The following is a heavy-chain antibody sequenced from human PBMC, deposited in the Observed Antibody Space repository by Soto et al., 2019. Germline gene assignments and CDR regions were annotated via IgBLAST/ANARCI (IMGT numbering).Heavy chain of an antibody. V-gene: IGHV3-20*01. CDR3: ARVGFVPSAYDFWSGYQDAEFDY. CDR1: GFTFDDYG. D-gene: IGHD3-3*01. CDR2: INWNGGST. J-gene: IGHJ4*02. Sequence: GGSLRLSCAASGFTFDDYGMSWVRQAPGKGLEWVSGINWNGGSTGYADSVKGRFTISRDNAKNSLYLQMNSLRAEDTALYHCARVGFVPSAYDFWSGYQDAEFDYWGQGTLVTVSS.